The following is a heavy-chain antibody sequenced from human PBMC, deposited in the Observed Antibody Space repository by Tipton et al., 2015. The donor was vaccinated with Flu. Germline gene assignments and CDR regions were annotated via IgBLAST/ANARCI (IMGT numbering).Heavy chain of an antibody. J-gene: IGHJ4*02. D-gene: IGHD3-3*01. V-gene: IGHV4-39*07. CDR2: IYYSGST. CDR1: GASMKRSNHY. CDR3: ARDTIFGVAH. Sequence: TLSLTCSVSGASMKRSNHYWGWIRQPPGKGLEWIGSIYYSGSTYYNPSLKSRVTISVDTSKNQFSLKLSSVTAADTAVYYCARDTIFGVAHWGQGTLVTVSS.